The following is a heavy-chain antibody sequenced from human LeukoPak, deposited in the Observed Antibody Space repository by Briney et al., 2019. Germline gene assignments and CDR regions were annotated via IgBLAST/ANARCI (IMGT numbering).Heavy chain of an antibody. J-gene: IGHJ4*02. CDR3: ARDRRVQQLVLSGLRYLDY. Sequence: ASVKVSCKASGYTFTSYYMHWVRQAPGQGLEWMGRINPNSGGINYAQKFQGRVTMTRDTSISTAYMELSRLRSDDTAVYYCARDRRVQQLVLSGLRYLDYWGQGTLVTVSS. D-gene: IGHD6-13*01. CDR2: INPNSGGI. V-gene: IGHV1-2*06. CDR1: GYTFTSYY.